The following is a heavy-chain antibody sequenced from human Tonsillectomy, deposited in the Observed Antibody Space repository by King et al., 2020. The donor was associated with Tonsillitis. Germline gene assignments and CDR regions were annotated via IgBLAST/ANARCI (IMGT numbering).Heavy chain of an antibody. J-gene: IGHJ3*01. D-gene: IGHD1-26*01. CDR3: ALWDPVFDV. CDR2: IFWDDDK. Sequence: TLKESGPALVKPTQTLTLTCTFSGFSLSRTTAGVGWIRQPPGKALEWLVIIFWDDDKRYNPSLRSRLTITKDNSKSQVVLRMTNMDPVDTATYYCALWDPVFDVWGQGAMV. CDR1: GFSLSRTTAG. V-gene: IGHV2-5*02.